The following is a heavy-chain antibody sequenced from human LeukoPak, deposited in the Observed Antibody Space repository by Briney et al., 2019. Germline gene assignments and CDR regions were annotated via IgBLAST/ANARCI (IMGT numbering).Heavy chain of an antibody. V-gene: IGHV1-18*01. CDR3: ARSPVQLWLRNDYYYMDV. D-gene: IGHD5-18*01. Sequence: ASVKVSCKASGYTFTSYGISWVRQAPGQGLEWMGWISAYSGNTNYAQKLQGRVTMTTDTSTSTAYMELRSLRSDDTAVYYCARSPVQLWLRNDYYYMDVWGKGTTVTVSS. CDR2: ISAYSGNT. CDR1: GYTFTSYG. J-gene: IGHJ6*03.